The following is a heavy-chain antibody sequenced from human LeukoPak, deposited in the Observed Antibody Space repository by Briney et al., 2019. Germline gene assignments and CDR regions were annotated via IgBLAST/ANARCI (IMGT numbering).Heavy chain of an antibody. CDR1: GFTFSSYA. CDR2: VSGNGAST. Sequence: GGSLRLSCAASGFTFSSYAMSWVRQAPGKGLEWVSVVSGNGASTLHADSVKGRFTISRDNSKNTLYLQMNSLRDEDTAVYYCAKGQYSFDSSGYYRWGQGTLVTVSS. CDR3: AKGQYSFDSSGYYR. J-gene: IGHJ4*02. V-gene: IGHV3-23*01. D-gene: IGHD3-22*01.